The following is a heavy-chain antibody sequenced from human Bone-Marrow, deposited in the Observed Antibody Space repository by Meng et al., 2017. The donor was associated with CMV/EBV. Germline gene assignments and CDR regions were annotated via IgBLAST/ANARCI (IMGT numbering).Heavy chain of an antibody. CDR3: ATDYCVFGGPDN. V-gene: IGHV3-15*01. Sequence: GGSLRLSCAGSGFSVSDLWMSWVRQAPGRRLQWVGRIRSEKNGGSADYGTPAEGRFIISRDDSKNTLYLQMNDLKIEDAGLYYCATDYCVFGGPDNWGQGTLVTVSS. J-gene: IGHJ4*02. CDR1: GFSVSDLW. D-gene: IGHD3-16*01. CDR2: IRSEKNGGSA.